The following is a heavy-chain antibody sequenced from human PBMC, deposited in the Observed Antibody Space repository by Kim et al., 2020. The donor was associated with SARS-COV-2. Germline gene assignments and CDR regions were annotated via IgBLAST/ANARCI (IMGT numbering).Heavy chain of an antibody. CDR3: ARGLYGMLTGYQNWFDP. Sequence: SVKVSCKASGCTFSSYAINWVRQAPGQGLEWMGWIIPNFGTADYAQKFQGRVTITRNDSISTAYMELSSLRSEDTAVYYCARGLYGMLTGYQNWFDPWGQGTLVTVSS. CDR1: GCTFSSYA. CDR2: IIPNFGTA. J-gene: IGHJ5*02. V-gene: IGHV1-69*13. D-gene: IGHD3-9*01.